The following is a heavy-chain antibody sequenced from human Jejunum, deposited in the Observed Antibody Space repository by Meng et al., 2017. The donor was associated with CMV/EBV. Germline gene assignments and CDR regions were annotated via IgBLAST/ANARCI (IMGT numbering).Heavy chain of an antibody. CDR3: ARGSTRYDMGIDP. V-gene: IGHV1-2*06. CDR1: RYNYIGYY. D-gene: IGHD2/OR15-2a*01. Sequence: CKASRYNYIGYYMHWVRQAPGQGLEWMGRINPNSGGTNYAQKFQGRVTMTRDTSISTAYMELSRLTSDDTAVYYCARGSTRYDMGIDPWGQGTLVTVSS. CDR2: INPNSGGT. J-gene: IGHJ5*02.